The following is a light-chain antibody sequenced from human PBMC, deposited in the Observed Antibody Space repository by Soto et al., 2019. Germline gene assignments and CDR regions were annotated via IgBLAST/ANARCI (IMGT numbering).Light chain of an antibody. CDR3: QQRSNWPLT. J-gene: IGKJ3*01. Sequence: EIVLTQSPATLSLSPGERATLSCWASQSVSSYLAWYQQKPGQAPRLLIYDASNRATGIPARFSGSGSGTDFTRTISSLEPEYFAVYYCQQRSNWPLTFGPENKVDI. CDR1: QSVSSY. V-gene: IGKV3-11*01. CDR2: DAS.